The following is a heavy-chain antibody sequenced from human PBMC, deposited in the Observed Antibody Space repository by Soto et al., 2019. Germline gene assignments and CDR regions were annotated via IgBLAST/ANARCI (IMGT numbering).Heavy chain of an antibody. J-gene: IGHJ4*02. D-gene: IGHD6-13*01. Sequence: GGSLRLSCAASGFTFSSYWMSWVRQAPGKGLEWVANIKQDGSEKYYVDSVKGRFTISRDNAENSLYLQMNSLRAEDTAVYYCARWVLVRLEDIGSSWYGYWGQGTLVTVSS. CDR2: IKQDGSEK. CDR3: ARWVLVRLEDIGSSWYGY. V-gene: IGHV3-7*01. CDR1: GFTFSSYW.